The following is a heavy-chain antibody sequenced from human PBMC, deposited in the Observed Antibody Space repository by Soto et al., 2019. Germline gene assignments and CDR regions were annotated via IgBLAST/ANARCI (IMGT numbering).Heavy chain of an antibody. CDR2: ISPFFGTT. CDR3: AREVVTETTWGSFDS. Sequence: QVHLVQSGADGRKSGSSVRVSCTASGGGTLSNDAISWVRQAPGQGLEWLGRISPFFGTTAYSQSFQGRLTMTADACTGTVYMDLRSLKSDDTAVYYCAREVVTETTWGSFDSWGQGTLVTVSS. CDR1: GGGTLSNDA. D-gene: IGHD2-21*02. J-gene: IGHJ4*02. V-gene: IGHV1-69*01.